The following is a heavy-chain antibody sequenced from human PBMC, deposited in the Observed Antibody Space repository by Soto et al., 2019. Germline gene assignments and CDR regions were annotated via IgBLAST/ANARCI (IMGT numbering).Heavy chain of an antibody. CDR1: GYSFTSYW. CDR2: LDPSDSDT. Sequence: GESLKISCKGSGYSFTSYWISWVRQMPGKGLEWMGRLDPSDSDTRYSPSFQGQVTISADKSISTAYLQWSSLKASDTAMYYCASPRDGGQLLQYFHYGMDVWGQGTTDTVSS. CDR3: ASPRDGGQLLQYFHYGMDV. D-gene: IGHD2-2*01. J-gene: IGHJ6*02. V-gene: IGHV5-10-1*04.